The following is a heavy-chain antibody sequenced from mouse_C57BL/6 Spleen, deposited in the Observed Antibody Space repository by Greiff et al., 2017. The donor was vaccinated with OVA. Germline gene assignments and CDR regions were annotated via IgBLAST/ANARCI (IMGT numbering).Heavy chain of an antibody. D-gene: IGHD2-4*01. CDR3: ARGGLRQGTDFDY. CDR1: GYTFTSYW. J-gene: IGHJ2*01. Sequence: QVQLQQSGAELVKPGASVKLSCKASGYTFTSYWMHWVKQRPGRGLEWIGRIDPTSGGTKYNEKFKSKATLTVDKPSSTAYMQLSSLTSEDSAVYYCARGGLRQGTDFDYWGQGTTLTVSS. V-gene: IGHV1-72*01. CDR2: IDPTSGGT.